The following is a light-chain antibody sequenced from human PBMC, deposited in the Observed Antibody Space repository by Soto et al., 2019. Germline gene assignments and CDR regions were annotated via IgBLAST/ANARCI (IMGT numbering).Light chain of an antibody. CDR1: QNIQSF. Sequence: DIQMTQFPSTLSASVGDQVTITCRASQNIQSFLAWYQQKPGKAPKLLIYLASRLEGGVPSRFSGSGSGTEFTLTINSLQPDDFAIYFCQQYNSYSYFSFGQGTKLEVK. V-gene: IGKV1-5*03. CDR2: LAS. CDR3: QQYNSYSYFS. J-gene: IGKJ2*03.